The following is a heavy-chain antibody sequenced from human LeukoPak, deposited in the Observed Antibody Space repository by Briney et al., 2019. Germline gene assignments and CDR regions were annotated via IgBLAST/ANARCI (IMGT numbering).Heavy chain of an antibody. J-gene: IGHJ3*02. CDR3: ARWVVVITTGGGAFDI. CDR2: IHYSGST. D-gene: IGHD3-22*01. V-gene: IGHV4-59*01. CDR1: HVSISTCY. Sequence: SETLSLTCTVSHVSISTCYWSWIRQPPGKGLEWMGYIHYSGSTNYNPSLKSRVTISVDTSKNQFSLKLSSVTAADTAVYYCARWVVVITTGGGAFDIWGQGTMVTVSS.